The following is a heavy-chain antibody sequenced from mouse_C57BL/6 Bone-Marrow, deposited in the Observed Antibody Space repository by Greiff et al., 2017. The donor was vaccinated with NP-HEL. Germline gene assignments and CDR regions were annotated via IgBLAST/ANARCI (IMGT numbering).Heavy chain of an antibody. V-gene: IGHV5-4*01. CDR1: GFTFSSYA. CDR3: AREANDGYSFAY. Sequence: DVMLVESGGGLVKPGGSLKLSCAASGFTFSSYAMSWVRQTPEKRLEWVATISDGGSYTYYPDNVKGRFTISRDNAKNNLYLQMSHLKSEDTAMYYCAREANDGYSFAYWGQGTLVTVSA. J-gene: IGHJ3*01. D-gene: IGHD2-3*01. CDR2: ISDGGSYT.